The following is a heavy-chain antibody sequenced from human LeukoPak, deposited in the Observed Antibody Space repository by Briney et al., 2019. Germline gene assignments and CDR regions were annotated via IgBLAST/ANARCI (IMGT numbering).Heavy chain of an antibody. Sequence: PGRSLRLSCAASGFSFRIFSMYWVRQAPGKGLESISAITSSGNFIYYADSVRGRFTISRDNANNSLFLHMNNLRAEDTAVYYCARVPGYYDSSGEGDPWGQGTLVTVSS. J-gene: IGHJ5*02. CDR1: GFSFRIFS. CDR3: ARVPGYYDSSGEGDP. CDR2: ITSSGNFI. D-gene: IGHD3-22*01. V-gene: IGHV3-21*01.